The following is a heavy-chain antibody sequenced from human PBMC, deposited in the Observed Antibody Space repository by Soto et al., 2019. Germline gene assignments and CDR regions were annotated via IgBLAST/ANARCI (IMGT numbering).Heavy chain of an antibody. CDR3: ARDLGPYYDFWSGYYKAPKGMDV. Sequence: TLSLTCTVSGGSISSGDYYWSWIRQPPGKGLEWIGYIYYSGSTYYNPSLKSRVTISVDTSENQFSLKLSSVTAADTAVYYCARDLGPYYDFWSGYYKAPKGMDVWGQGTTVTVSS. CDR2: IYYSGST. CDR1: GGSISSGDYY. V-gene: IGHV4-30-4*01. D-gene: IGHD3-3*01. J-gene: IGHJ6*02.